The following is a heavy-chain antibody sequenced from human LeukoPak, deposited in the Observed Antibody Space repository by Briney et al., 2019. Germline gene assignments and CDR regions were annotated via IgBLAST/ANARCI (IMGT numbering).Heavy chain of an antibody. D-gene: IGHD2/OR15-2a*01. CDR1: GGSINNYY. CDR3: ARDFFGDFDH. J-gene: IGHJ4*02. CDR2: IQYGGRT. V-gene: IGHV4-59*01. Sequence: SETLSLTCTVSGGSINNYYWSWIRQPPGKGLEWIGYIQYGGRTYYSPSLKSRVTISMDLSKIQFSLKMCSVTAADTAVYYCARDFFGDFDHWGQGILVTVSS.